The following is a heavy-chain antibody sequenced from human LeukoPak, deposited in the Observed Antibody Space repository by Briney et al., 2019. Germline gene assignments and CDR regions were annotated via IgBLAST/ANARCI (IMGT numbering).Heavy chain of an antibody. Sequence: GGSLRLSCAASGFTYSTFEMNWVRQAPGKGLEWISYINSGGDTIYYADSVKGRFTVPRDNAENSLYLQMNSLRAEDTAVYYCASLWELHYWGQGTLVTVSS. CDR2: INSGGDTI. V-gene: IGHV3-48*03. D-gene: IGHD1-26*01. CDR3: ASLWELHY. J-gene: IGHJ4*02. CDR1: GFTYSTFE.